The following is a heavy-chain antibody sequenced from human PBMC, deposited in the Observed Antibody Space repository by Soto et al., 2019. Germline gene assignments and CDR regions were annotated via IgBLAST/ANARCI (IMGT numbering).Heavy chain of an antibody. Sequence: GGSLRLSCAASGFTFSSYGMHWVRQAPGKGLEWVAVISYDGSNKYYADSVKGRFTISRDNSKNTLYLQMNSLRAEDTAVYYCAKDLYSSSWYGDPYYSYGMDVWGQGTTVTVSS. CDR1: GFTFSSYG. CDR2: ISYDGSNK. J-gene: IGHJ6*02. V-gene: IGHV3-30*18. D-gene: IGHD6-13*01. CDR3: AKDLYSSSWYGDPYYSYGMDV.